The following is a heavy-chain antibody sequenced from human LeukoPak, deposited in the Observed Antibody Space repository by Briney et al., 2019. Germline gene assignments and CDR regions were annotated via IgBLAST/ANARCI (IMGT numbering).Heavy chain of an antibody. CDR1: GYTFTDYY. Sequence: GSVKVSCKASGYTFTDYYMHWVRQAPGQGLEWMGWISPSSGGTNYAQKFQRRVTMTRDTSTGTAYMELSRLRSDDTAMYYCARDVLTTFGYFSAADDFWGQGTLVTVSS. CDR2: ISPSSGGT. J-gene: IGHJ4*02. D-gene: IGHD3-10*02. CDR3: ARDVLTTFGYFSAADDF. V-gene: IGHV1-2*02.